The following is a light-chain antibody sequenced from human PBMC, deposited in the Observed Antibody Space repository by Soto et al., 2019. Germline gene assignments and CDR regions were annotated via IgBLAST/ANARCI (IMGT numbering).Light chain of an antibody. CDR1: SSDVGGYNY. J-gene: IGLJ2*01. Sequence: QSALTQPASVSGSPGQSITISCTGTSSDVGGYNYVSWYQQHPGKAPKLMIYEVSNRPSGVSNRFSGSKSGNTASLTISGLQPEDEADYYCNSYTSSSTDVTDVVFGGGTQLTVL. CDR3: NSYTSSSTDVTDVV. CDR2: EVS. V-gene: IGLV2-14*01.